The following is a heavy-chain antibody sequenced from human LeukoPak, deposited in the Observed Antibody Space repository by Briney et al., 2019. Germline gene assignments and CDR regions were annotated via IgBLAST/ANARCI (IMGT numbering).Heavy chain of an antibody. CDR1: GFALSSHW. CDR3: ARNNGMDV. Sequence: GSLRLSCAASGFALSSHWMTWVRQVPGRGPEWVANVNRDGSETYYLDSVKGRFTISKDNAKNSLYLQMNSLRAEDTALYHCARNNGMDVWGQGTTVIVSS. J-gene: IGHJ6*02. V-gene: IGHV3-7*03. CDR2: VNRDGSET.